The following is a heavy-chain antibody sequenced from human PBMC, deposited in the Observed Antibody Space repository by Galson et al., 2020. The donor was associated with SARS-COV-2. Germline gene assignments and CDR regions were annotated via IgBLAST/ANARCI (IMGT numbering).Heavy chain of an antibody. J-gene: IGHJ3*02. D-gene: IGHD3-22*01. CDR2: IYPSDSDV. V-gene: IGHV5-51*01. CDR1: GYTFATYW. CDR3: ARHPPGYYDRSGGTFDI. Sequence: GESLKISCQGSGYTFATYWIGWVRQMPGKGLEWMGIIYPSDSDVRYSPSFQGQVTISVDKSIKTASLQWSSLKASDTAIYYCARHPPGYYDRSGGTFDIWGQRTIVTRSS.